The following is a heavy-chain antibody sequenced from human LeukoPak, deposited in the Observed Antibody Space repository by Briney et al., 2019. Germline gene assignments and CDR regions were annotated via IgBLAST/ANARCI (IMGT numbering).Heavy chain of an antibody. Sequence: PSETLSLTCTVSGGSISSYYWSWIRQPPGKGLEWIGYIYYSGSTNYNPSLKSRVTISVDTSKNQFSLKLRSVTAADTAVYYCARSLFGYSGYDFPGYWGQGTLVTVSS. D-gene: IGHD5-12*01. V-gene: IGHV4-59*01. CDR1: GGSISSYY. J-gene: IGHJ4*02. CDR2: IYYSGST. CDR3: ARSLFGYSGYDFPGY.